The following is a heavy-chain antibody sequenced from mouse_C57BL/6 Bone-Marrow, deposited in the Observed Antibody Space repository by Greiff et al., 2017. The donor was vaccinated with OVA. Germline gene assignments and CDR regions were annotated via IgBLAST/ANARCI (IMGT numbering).Heavy chain of an antibody. D-gene: IGHD2-3*01. CDR1: GFNIKDDY. Sequence: VQLQQSGAELVRPGASVKLSCTASGFNIKDDYMHWVKQRPEQGLEWIGWIDPENGDTEYASKFPGKATITAHTSSTTAYLQLSRVTSEDTALYYCTTLYDGYSGSDFDYWGDGTTLTVSP. J-gene: IGHJ2*01. CDR3: TTLYDGYSGSDFDY. V-gene: IGHV14-4*01. CDR2: IDPENGDT.